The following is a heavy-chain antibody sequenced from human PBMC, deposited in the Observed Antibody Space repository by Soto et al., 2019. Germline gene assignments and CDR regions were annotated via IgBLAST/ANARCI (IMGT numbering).Heavy chain of an antibody. V-gene: IGHV3-66*01. Sequence: PGGSLRFSCAASGFTVSSNYMSWVRQAPGKGLEWVSVIYSGGSTYYADSVKGRFTISRDNSKNTLYLQMNSLRAEDTAVYYCARIVRFYSPYYYYYYMDVWGKGTTVTVSS. D-gene: IGHD2-15*01. CDR3: ARIVRFYSPYYYYYYMDV. CDR1: GFTVSSNY. CDR2: IYSGGST. J-gene: IGHJ6*03.